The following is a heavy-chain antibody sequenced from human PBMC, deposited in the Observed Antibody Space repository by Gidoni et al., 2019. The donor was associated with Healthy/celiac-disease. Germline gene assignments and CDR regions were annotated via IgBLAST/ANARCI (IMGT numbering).Heavy chain of an antibody. CDR1: GYTFISYY. CDR2: INPSGGST. V-gene: IGHV1-46*03. D-gene: IGHD2-2*01. Sequence: QVQLVQSGAEVKKPGALVKVACKASGYTFISYYRHWVRQAPGQGLEWMGIINPSGGSTSYAQKFQGRVTMTRDTSTSTVYMELSSLRSEDTAVYYCARERPPRGVVVPAASGSRFDPWGQGTLVTVSS. J-gene: IGHJ5*02. CDR3: ARERPPRGVVVPAASGSRFDP.